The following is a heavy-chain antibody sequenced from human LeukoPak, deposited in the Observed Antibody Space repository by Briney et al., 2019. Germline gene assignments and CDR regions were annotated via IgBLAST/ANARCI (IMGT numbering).Heavy chain of an antibody. CDR1: GFTFSYFW. V-gene: IGHV3-74*01. CDR2: INTDGSYS. J-gene: IGHJ4*02. Sequence: GGSLRLSCAASGFTFSYFWMHWFRQTPGKGLVWVSCINTDGSYSTYADSVKGRLTISRDNVRNTLYLQMNSLRAEDSAVYYCARDFDGPRASDYWGQGISVTVSS. D-gene: IGHD4-17*01. CDR3: ARDFDGPRASDY.